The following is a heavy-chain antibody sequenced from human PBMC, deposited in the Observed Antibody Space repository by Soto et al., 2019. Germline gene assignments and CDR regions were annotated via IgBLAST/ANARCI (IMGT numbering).Heavy chain of an antibody. Sequence: SETLSPTCSVSGDSVTLSNTSWCSIWQPPGKGLEWIRYIYHRGSTNYHPSLDIRSIIPLDLYKNQVSLTLKSVTAADTAVYYCARHPRGREAGFIYYCGMDVWGQGTTVTVSS. CDR1: GDSVTLSNTS. V-gene: IGHV4-61*01. CDR2: IYHRGST. CDR3: ARHPRGREAGFIYYCGMDV. D-gene: IGHD6-13*01. J-gene: IGHJ6*02.